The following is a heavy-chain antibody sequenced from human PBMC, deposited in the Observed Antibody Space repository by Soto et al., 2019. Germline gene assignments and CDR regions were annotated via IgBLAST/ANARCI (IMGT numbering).Heavy chain of an antibody. CDR2: IWYDGSNK. V-gene: IGHV3-33*01. CDR3: ARDGVDYSNYGYYMDV. Sequence: QVQLVESGGGVVQPGRSLRLSCAASGFTFSSYGMHWVRQAPGKGLEWVAVIWYDGSNKYYADFVKGRFTISRDNSKNTLYLQMNSLRAEDTAVYYCARDGVDYSNYGYYMDVWGKGTTVTVSS. J-gene: IGHJ6*03. CDR1: GFTFSSYG. D-gene: IGHD4-4*01.